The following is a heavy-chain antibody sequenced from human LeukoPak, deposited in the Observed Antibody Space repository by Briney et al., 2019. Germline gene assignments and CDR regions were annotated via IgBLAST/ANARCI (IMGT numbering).Heavy chain of an antibody. CDR2: IWYDGSNK. CDR3: ARDGYCSSTSCYGYYYYGMDV. V-gene: IGHV3-33*01. Sequence: QPGGSLRLSCAASGFTFSSYGMHWVRQAPGKGLEWVAVIWYDGSNKYYADSVKGRFTISRDNSKNTLYLQINSLRAEDTAVYYCARDGYCSSTSCYGYYYYGMDVWGQGTTVTVSS. J-gene: IGHJ6*02. CDR1: GFTFSSYG. D-gene: IGHD2-2*01.